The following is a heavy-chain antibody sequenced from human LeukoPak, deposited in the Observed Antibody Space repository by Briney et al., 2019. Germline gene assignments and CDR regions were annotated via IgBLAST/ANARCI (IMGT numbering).Heavy chain of an antibody. CDR2: IYHSGDT. J-gene: IGHJ4*02. CDR1: DYSIRSGFY. CDR3: AREIGATIPKFDY. V-gene: IGHV4-38-2*02. D-gene: IGHD5-12*01. Sequence: SETLSLTRTVSDYSIRSGFYWGWIRQPPGKGLEWIGTIYHSGDTYYNPPLKSRVTISVDTSKNQFSLKLSSVTAADTAVYYCAREIGATIPKFDYWGQGTLVTVSS.